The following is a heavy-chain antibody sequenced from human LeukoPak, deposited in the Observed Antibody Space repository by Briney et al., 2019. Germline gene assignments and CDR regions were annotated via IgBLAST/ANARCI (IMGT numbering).Heavy chain of an antibody. D-gene: IGHD3-9*01. V-gene: IGHV4-59*08. CDR3: ARLNYDILTGYWTFFDY. CDR2: IYYSGST. CDR1: GGSISSYY. J-gene: IGHJ4*02. Sequence: NRSETLSLTCTVSGGSISSYYWSWIRQPPGKGLEWIGYIYYSGSTKYNPSLKSRVTMSVDTSKNQFSLRLSSVTAADTAVYYCARLNYDILTGYWTFFDYWGQGTLVTVSS.